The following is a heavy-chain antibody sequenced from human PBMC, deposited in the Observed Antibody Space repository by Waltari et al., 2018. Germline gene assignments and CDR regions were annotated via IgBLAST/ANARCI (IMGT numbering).Heavy chain of an antibody. Sequence: EVQLVQSGAEVKKPGATMKISCKASGYTFIDYFMHWVQQAPGKGLEWVGRIDPEDGETVDAEKFQGRVTITADTSTDTSYLELSSLRSDDTAVYYCAPLPGGSGQTFDYWGQGTLVTVS. CDR2: IDPEDGET. CDR3: APLPGGSGQTFDY. V-gene: IGHV1-69-2*01. D-gene: IGHD3-10*01. CDR1: GYTFIDYF. J-gene: IGHJ4*02.